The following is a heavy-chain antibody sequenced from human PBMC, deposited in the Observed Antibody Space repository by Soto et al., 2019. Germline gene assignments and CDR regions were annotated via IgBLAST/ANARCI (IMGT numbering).Heavy chain of an antibody. CDR2: VSGDTGNT. CDR1: GFTFRSYA. CDR3: AKHRYPTTPGAFDF. J-gene: IGHJ4*02. D-gene: IGHD1-26*01. Sequence: LRLSCAGSGFTFRSYAMTWVRQAPGKGLEWVSTVSGDTGNTHYADSVKGRFTISRDNSKNTLYLQMSGLRAEDTAVYYCAKHRYPTTPGAFDFWGQGTLVTVSS. V-gene: IGHV3-23*01.